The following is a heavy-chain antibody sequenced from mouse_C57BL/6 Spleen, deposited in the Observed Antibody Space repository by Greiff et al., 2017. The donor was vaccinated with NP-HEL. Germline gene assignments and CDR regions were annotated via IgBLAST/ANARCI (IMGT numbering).Heavy chain of an antibody. CDR1: GYTFTSYW. Sequence: VQLQQPGAELVRPGTSVKLSCKASGYTFTSYWMHWVKQRPGQGLEWIGVIDPSDSYTNYNQKFKGKATLTVDTSSSTAYMQLSSLTSEDSAVYYCAELGRSYWGQGTTLTVSS. V-gene: IGHV1-59*01. CDR2: IDPSDSYT. D-gene: IGHD4-1*01. CDR3: AELGRSY. J-gene: IGHJ2*01.